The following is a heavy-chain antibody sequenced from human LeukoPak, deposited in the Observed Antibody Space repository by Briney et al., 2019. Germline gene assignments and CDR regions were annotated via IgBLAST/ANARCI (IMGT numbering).Heavy chain of an antibody. CDR1: GGSISSSNW. V-gene: IGHV4-4*02. CDR3: ARGAEYSRSLVSLWVFDP. CDR2: IYHSGST. J-gene: IGHJ5*02. D-gene: IGHD6-6*01. Sequence: SGTLSLTCAVSGGSISSSNWWSWVRQPPGKGLEWIGEIYHSGSTNYNPSLKSRVTISVDKSKNQFSLKLSSVTAADTAVYYCARGAEYSRSLVSLWVFDPWGQGTLVTVSS.